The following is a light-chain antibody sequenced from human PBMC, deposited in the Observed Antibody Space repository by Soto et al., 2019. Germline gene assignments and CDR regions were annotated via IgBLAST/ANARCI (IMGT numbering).Light chain of an antibody. J-gene: IGKJ1*01. CDR2: GAS. CDR3: QQYNKGPVT. Sequence: EIVMTQSPATLSVSPGESATLSCWASQTINTNLAWYQQKPGQSPRLLIYGASTRATGIPARFSGSGSGAELTLTINGLQSEDSAVYFCQQYNKGPVTFGQGAKVEI. CDR1: QTINTN. V-gene: IGKV3-15*01.